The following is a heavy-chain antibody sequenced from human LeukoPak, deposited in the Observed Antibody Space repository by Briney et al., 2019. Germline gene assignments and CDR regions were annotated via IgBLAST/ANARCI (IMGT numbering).Heavy chain of an antibody. Sequence: GGSLRLSCAASGFSFISYGMHWVRQAPGKGLEWVGVISDDGRRKDYADSVKGRFTISRDNSKNPLYLQMNSLRAEDTAVYYCASTGGGASFVYWGQGTLVTVSS. CDR1: GFSFISYG. D-gene: IGHD1-14*01. J-gene: IGHJ4*02. CDR3: ASTGGGASFVY. CDR2: ISDDGRRK. V-gene: IGHV3-30*03.